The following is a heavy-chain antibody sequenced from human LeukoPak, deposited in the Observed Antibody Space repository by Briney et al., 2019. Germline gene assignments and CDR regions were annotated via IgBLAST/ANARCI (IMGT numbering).Heavy chain of an antibody. CDR3: ATETAIVPAAKAHFDY. D-gene: IGHD2-2*01. J-gene: IGHJ4*02. Sequence: PGGSLRLSCAASGFXFSDYAMHWVRQAPGKGLEWLAAISYDGTTDFYADSVKGRITISRDNSKNTLYLQMLRLRPDDAALYYCATETAIVPAAKAHFDYWGRGTLVTVSS. CDR1: GFXFSDYA. V-gene: IGHV3-30-3*01. CDR2: ISYDGTTD.